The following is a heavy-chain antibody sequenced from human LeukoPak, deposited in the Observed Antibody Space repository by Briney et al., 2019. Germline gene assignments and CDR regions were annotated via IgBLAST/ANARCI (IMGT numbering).Heavy chain of an antibody. V-gene: IGHV3-23*01. D-gene: IGHD5-24*01. J-gene: IGHJ4*02. CDR2: ISGSGGNT. Sequence: GGSLRLSCAASGFTFNSYAMSWVRQAPGKGLEWVSGISGSGGNTYSADSVKGRFTISRDNSRSTLYLQMNSLRAEDTAVYYCAREWLQTNYWGQGTLVTVSS. CDR3: AREWLQTNY. CDR1: GFTFNSYA.